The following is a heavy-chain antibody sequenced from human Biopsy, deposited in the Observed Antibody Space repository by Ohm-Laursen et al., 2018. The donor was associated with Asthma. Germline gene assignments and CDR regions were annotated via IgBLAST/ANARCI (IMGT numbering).Heavy chain of an antibody. CDR1: GGPLNNFY. D-gene: IGHD2-21*02. J-gene: IGHJ4*02. Sequence: TLSLTCTVSGGPLNNFYWIWTRQPPGKALESIGHDYYSGSTNYNPSLKSRVTISIDASKNQFSLKLTSVTAADTAVYYCARGVDRVTGLLDHFDSWGQGTLVTVSS. CDR3: ARGVDRVTGLLDHFDS. V-gene: IGHV4-59*01. CDR2: DYYSGST.